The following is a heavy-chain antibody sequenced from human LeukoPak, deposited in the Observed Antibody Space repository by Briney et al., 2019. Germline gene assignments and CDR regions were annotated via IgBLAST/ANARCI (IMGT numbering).Heavy chain of an antibody. CDR3: ARDLSGYDYVWGSYPYYFDY. Sequence: GGSLRLSCAASGFTFSSYSMNWVRQASGKGLEWVSSISRSSSYIYYADSVKGRFTISRDNAKNSLYLQMNSLRAEDTAVYYCARDLSGYDYVWGSYPYYFDYWGQGTLVTVSS. J-gene: IGHJ4*02. CDR2: ISRSSSYI. CDR1: GFTFSSYS. D-gene: IGHD3-16*02. V-gene: IGHV3-21*01.